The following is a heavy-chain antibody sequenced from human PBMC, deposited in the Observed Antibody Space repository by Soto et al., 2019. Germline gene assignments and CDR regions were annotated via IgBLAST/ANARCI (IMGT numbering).Heavy chain of an antibody. CDR1: GFTFSGYG. J-gene: IGHJ4*02. CDR2: ISYYGTNE. Sequence: GGSLRLSCEASGFTFSGYGMPWVRQAPGKGLEWVAVISYYGTNEYYEDSLKVRFNISRYKSKNTLYLQMNSLSIEDTAVYFCANEDASGGYSLDYWGQGSQVTVSS. D-gene: IGHD1-26*01. V-gene: IGHV3-30*18. CDR3: ANEDASGGYSLDY.